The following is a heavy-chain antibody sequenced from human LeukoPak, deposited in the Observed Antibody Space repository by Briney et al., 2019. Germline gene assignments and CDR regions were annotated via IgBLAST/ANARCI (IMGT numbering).Heavy chain of an antibody. D-gene: IGHD2-2*01. CDR3: ARDRGFQLLAGCDAFDI. Sequence: PGGSLRLSCAASGFTFSDYYMSWIHQAPGKGLEWVSYISSSGSTIYYADSVKGRFTISRDNAKNSPYLQMNSLRAEDTAVYYCARDRGFQLLAGCDAFDIWGQGTMVTVSS. J-gene: IGHJ3*02. CDR1: GFTFSDYY. V-gene: IGHV3-11*01. CDR2: ISSSGSTI.